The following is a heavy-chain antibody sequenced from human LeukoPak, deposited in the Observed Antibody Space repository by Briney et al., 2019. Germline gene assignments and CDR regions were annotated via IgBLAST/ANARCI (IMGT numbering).Heavy chain of an antibody. D-gene: IGHD1-14*01. CDR3: ATTRTPKNWFDP. J-gene: IGHJ5*02. Sequence: ASVKVSCKVSGYTLTQLSMHWVRQAPGKGLEWMGGFDPEDGETIYAQKFQGRVTMTEDTSTDTAYMELSSLRSEDTAVYYCATTRTPKNWFDPWGQGTLVTVSS. V-gene: IGHV1-24*01. CDR2: FDPEDGET. CDR1: GYTLTQLS.